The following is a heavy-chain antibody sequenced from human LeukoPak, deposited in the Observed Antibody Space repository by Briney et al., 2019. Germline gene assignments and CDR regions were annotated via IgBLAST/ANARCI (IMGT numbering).Heavy chain of an antibody. Sequence: PGGSLRLSCAASGFTFSSYAMHWVRQAPGKGLEWVAVISYDGSNKYYADSVKGRFTISRDNSKNTLYLQMNSLRAEDTAVYYCARDSDIVVVVDPSYYFDYWGQGTLVTVSS. CDR1: GFTFSSYA. D-gene: IGHD2-15*01. J-gene: IGHJ4*02. CDR2: ISYDGSNK. V-gene: IGHV3-30-3*01. CDR3: ARDSDIVVVVDPSYYFDY.